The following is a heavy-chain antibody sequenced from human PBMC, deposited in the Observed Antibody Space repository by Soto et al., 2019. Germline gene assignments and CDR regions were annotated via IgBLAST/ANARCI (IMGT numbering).Heavy chain of an antibody. J-gene: IGHJ5*02. CDR3: ARASHNWFDP. CDR2: IYYSGNT. CDR1: GGSINSGDYY. Sequence: QVQLQESGPGLVKPTQTLSLTCTVSGGSINSGDYYWSWIRQPPGKGLEWIGYIYYSGNTHYNPFLKSRVNISVDTSKNQFSLQVTSVIAADTAVYYCARASHNWFDPWGQGTLVTVSS. V-gene: IGHV4-30-4*01.